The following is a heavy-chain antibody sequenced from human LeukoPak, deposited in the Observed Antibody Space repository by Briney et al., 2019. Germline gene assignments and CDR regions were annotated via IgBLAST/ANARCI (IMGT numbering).Heavy chain of an antibody. CDR2: IYYSGST. CDR1: GGSISSSSYY. Sequence: SETLSLTCTVSGGSISSSSYYWGWIRQPPGKGLEWIGSIYYSGSTYYNPSLKSRVTISVDTSKNQFSLKLSSVTAADTAVYYCARGGESGYDTWGQGSLVTVSS. CDR3: ARGGESGYDT. J-gene: IGHJ5*02. D-gene: IGHD5-12*01. V-gene: IGHV4-39*01.